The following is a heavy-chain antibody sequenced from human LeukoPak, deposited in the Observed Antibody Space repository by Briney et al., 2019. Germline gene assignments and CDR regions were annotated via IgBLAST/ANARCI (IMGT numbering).Heavy chain of an antibody. CDR3: ARDGEYGTGSYYRGCFDY. V-gene: IGHV1-2*02. Sequence: ASGKVSCKASGYSFTAFYIHWVRQAPGQGLEWMGWIHTRSGETNYAYKFRGRVTMTRDTSISTTYMDLGSLGSDDTAVYYCARDGEYGTGSYYRGCFDYWGQGTLVTVSS. J-gene: IGHJ4*02. CDR1: GYSFTAFY. CDR2: IHTRSGET. D-gene: IGHD3-10*01.